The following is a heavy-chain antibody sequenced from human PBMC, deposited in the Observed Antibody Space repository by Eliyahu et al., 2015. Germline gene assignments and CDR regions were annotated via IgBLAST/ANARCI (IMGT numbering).Heavy chain of an antibody. CDR2: IYWDDDK. Sequence: QITLKESGPTLVKPTQTLTLTCXFSGFSXXTSGVGVGXXRQPPGKALEWLALIYWDDDKRYSPSLKSRLTITKDTSKNQVVLTMTNMDPVDTATYYCAHSPVDTAMGNNWFDPWGQGTLVTVSS. J-gene: IGHJ5*02. CDR3: AHSPVDTAMGNNWFDP. D-gene: IGHD5-18*01. CDR1: GFSXXTSGVG. V-gene: IGHV2-5*02.